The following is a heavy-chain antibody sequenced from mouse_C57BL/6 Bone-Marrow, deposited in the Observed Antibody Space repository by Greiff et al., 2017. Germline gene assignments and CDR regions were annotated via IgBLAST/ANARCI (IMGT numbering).Heavy chain of an antibody. D-gene: IGHD2-4*01. CDR1: GFNIKDDY. J-gene: IGHJ2*01. V-gene: IGHV14-4*01. CDR3: TTGITTIFDY. CDR2: IDPENGDT. Sequence: VQLQQSGAELVRPGASVKLSCTASGFNIKDDYMHWVKQRPEQGLEWIGWIDPENGDTEYASKFQGKATITADTSSNTAYLQLSSLTSEDTAVYYCTTGITTIFDYWGQGTTLTVSS.